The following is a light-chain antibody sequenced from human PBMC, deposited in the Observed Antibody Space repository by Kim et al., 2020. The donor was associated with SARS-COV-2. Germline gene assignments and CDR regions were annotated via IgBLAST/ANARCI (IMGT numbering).Light chain of an antibody. CDR2: YND. V-gene: IGLV1-36*01. J-gene: IGLJ3*02. Sequence: KTVTISCSGNSCNIGKNAVNWYQQFPGKAPTILIYYNDMLPSGVSDRFSGSMYGTSASLAISGSQSEDEADYYCEAWDDSLNGWVFGGGTQLTVL. CDR1: SCNIGKNA. CDR3: EAWDDSLNGWV.